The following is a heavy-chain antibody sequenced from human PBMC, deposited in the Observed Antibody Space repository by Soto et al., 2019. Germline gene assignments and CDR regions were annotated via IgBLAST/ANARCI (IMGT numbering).Heavy chain of an antibody. Sequence: QVQLVESGGGVVQPGRSLRLSCAASGFSFSSYGMHWVRQAPGKGPEWVAVVSNGGTVTYYADSVKGRFTISRDNSKDTLFLQMNTLRPEDTAVYSCAKEGHSVVGPAAFSFDYWGQGTLVSVSS. V-gene: IGHV3-30*18. CDR2: VSNGGTVT. CDR3: AKEGHSVVGPAAFSFDY. J-gene: IGHJ4*02. CDR1: GFSFSSYG. D-gene: IGHD2-2*01.